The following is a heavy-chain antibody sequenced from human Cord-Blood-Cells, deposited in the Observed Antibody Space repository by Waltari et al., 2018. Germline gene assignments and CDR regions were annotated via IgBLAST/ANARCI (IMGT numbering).Heavy chain of an antibody. V-gene: IGHV4-61*09. D-gene: IGHD6-6*01. J-gene: IGHJ3*02. CDR2: IYTSGST. CDR3: AGKRGDRGRRYSSSSAFDI. CDR1: GGSISSGSYY. Sequence: QVQLQESGPGLVKPSQTLSLTCPVSGGSISSGSYYWSWLRQPAGKGLEWIGYIYTSGSTNYNPSLKSRVTISVDTSKNQFSLKLSSVTAADTAVYYCAGKRGDRGRRYSSSSAFDIWGQGTMVTVSS.